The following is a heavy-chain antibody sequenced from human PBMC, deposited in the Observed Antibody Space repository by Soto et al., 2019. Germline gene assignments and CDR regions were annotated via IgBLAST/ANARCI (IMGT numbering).Heavy chain of an antibody. V-gene: IGHV4-59*08. CDR1: GGSITNYY. J-gene: IGHJ6*02. Sequence: QVQLQESGPGLVKPSETLSLTCTVSGGSITNYYCSWFRQPPGKGLEWIGYINYDGYSAYNLSLKRRVTLSMDLSKTQFSLMLESVTATDTAVYYCARHGFGPLHGLVVVWGQGTTVIVSS. CDR2: INYDGYS. D-gene: IGHD3-10*01. CDR3: ARHGFGPLHGLVVV.